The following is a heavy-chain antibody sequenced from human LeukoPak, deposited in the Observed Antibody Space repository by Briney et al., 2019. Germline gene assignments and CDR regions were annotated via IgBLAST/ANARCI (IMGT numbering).Heavy chain of an antibody. CDR2: INHSGST. D-gene: IGHD3-16*02. CDR3: ARGYDYVWGSYRYTEALDY. Sequence: SETLSLTCAVYGGSFSGYYWSWIRQPPGKGLEWIGEINHSGSTNYNPSLKSRVTISVDTSKNQFSLKLSPVTAADTAVYYCARGYDYVWGSYRYTEALDYWGQGTLVTVSS. V-gene: IGHV4-34*01. J-gene: IGHJ4*02. CDR1: GGSFSGYY.